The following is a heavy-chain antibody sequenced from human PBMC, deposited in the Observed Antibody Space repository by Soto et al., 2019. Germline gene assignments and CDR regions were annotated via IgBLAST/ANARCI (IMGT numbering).Heavy chain of an antibody. J-gene: IGHJ3*02. CDR2: INPNSGGT. Sequence: ASVKVSCKASGYTFTGYYMHWVRQAPGQGLEWMGWINPNSGGTNYAQKFQGLVTMTRDTSISTADMELSRLRSDDTDVYYCSRDLGGYCSGGSCYNAFDIWGQGTMVTVSS. CDR1: GYTFTGYY. D-gene: IGHD2-15*01. V-gene: IGHV1-2*04. CDR3: SRDLGGYCSGGSCYNAFDI.